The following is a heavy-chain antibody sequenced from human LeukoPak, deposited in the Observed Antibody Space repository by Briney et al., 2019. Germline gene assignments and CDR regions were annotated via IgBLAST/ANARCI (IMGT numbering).Heavy chain of an antibody. J-gene: IGHJ6*02. V-gene: IGHV3-23*01. CDR1: GFTFSNYA. CDR2: ISGSGGST. CDR3: ARHSGIAVAGTYYYYGMDV. Sequence: PGGSLRLSCAASGFTFSNYAMSWVRQAPGKGLEWVSAISGSGGSTYHADSVKGRFTISRDNSKNTLYLQMNSLRAEDTAIYYCARHSGIAVAGTYYYYGMDVWGQGTTVTVSS. D-gene: IGHD6-19*01.